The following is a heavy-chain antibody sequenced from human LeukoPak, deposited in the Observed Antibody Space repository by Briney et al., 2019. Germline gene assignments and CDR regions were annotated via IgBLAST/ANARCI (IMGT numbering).Heavy chain of an antibody. CDR3: ATQKPNMIVVVIDAFDI. CDR2: FDPEDGET. D-gene: IGHD3-22*01. J-gene: IGHJ3*02. Sequence: ASVKVSCKVSGYTLTELSMHWVRQAPGKGLEWMGGFDPEDGETIYAQKFQGRVTMTEDTSTDTAYMELSSLRSEDTAVYYCATQKPNMIVVVIDAFDIWGQGTMVTVSS. CDR1: GYTLTELS. V-gene: IGHV1-24*01.